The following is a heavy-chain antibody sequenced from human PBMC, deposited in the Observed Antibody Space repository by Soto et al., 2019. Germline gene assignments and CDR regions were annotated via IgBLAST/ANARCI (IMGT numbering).Heavy chain of an antibody. J-gene: IGHJ6*02. Sequence: SGGSLRLSCAASGFTFSSYGMHWVRQAPGKGLEWVAVISYDGSNKYYADSVKGRFTISRDNSKNTLYLQMNSLRAEDTAVYYCAKGMGIAAAVNYYYYGMDVWGQGTTVTVSS. CDR3: AKGMGIAAAVNYYYYGMDV. CDR1: GFTFSSYG. V-gene: IGHV3-30*18. CDR2: ISYDGSNK. D-gene: IGHD6-13*01.